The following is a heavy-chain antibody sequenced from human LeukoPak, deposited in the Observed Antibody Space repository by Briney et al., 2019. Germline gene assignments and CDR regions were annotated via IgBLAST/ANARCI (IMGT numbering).Heavy chain of an antibody. D-gene: IGHD6-19*01. J-gene: IGHJ4*02. CDR2: ITYSGST. Sequence: KPSETLSLTCTVSGGSISNYFWSWIRQPPGKGLEWIGYITYSGSTDHNPSLRSRVTISVDASKNQFSLKLTSVTAADTAVYYCVRHTTSGWYQVVYWGQGTLVTVSS. V-gene: IGHV4-59*01. CDR3: VRHTTSGWYQVVY. CDR1: GGSISNYF.